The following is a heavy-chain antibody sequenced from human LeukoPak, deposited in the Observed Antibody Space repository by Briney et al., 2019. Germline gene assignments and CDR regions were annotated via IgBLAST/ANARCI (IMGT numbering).Heavy chain of an antibody. D-gene: IGHD2-2*02. CDR2: IYYSGST. CDR1: GGSISSGGYS. Sequence: SETLSLTCAVSGGSISSGGYSWSWIRQPPGKGLEWIGYIYYSGSTNYNPSLKSRVTISVDTSKNQFSLKLSSVTAADTAVYYCASLGLSHPQAILYWGQGTLVTVSS. V-gene: IGHV4-61*08. J-gene: IGHJ4*02. CDR3: ASLGLSHPQAILY.